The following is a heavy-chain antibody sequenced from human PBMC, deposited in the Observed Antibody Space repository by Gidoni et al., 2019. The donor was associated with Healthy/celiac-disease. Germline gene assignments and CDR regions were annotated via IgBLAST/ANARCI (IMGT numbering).Heavy chain of an antibody. CDR3: ARGGGKGRYCSSTSCYIFWDY. CDR2: INHSGST. CDR1: GGSFSGYY. Sequence: QVQLQQWGAGLLKPSETLSLTCAVYGGSFSGYYWSWIRQPPGKGLEWMGEINHSGSTNYNPSLKSRVTISVDTSKNQFSLKLSSVTAADTAVYYCARGGGKGRYCSSTSCYIFWDYWGQGTLVTVSS. D-gene: IGHD2-2*02. V-gene: IGHV4-34*01. J-gene: IGHJ4*02.